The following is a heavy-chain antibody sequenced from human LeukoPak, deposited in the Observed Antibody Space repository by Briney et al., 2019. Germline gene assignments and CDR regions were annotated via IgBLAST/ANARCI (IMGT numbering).Heavy chain of an antibody. J-gene: IGHJ4*02. Sequence: GGSLRLFCAASGFTFSSYAMSWVRQAPGKGLEWVSAISGSGGSTYYADSVKGRFTISRDNSKNTLYLQMNSLRAEDTAVYYCAKDRDFWSGYYIPEFDYWGQGTLVTVSS. CDR3: AKDRDFWSGYYIPEFDY. D-gene: IGHD3-3*01. CDR2: ISGSGGST. CDR1: GFTFSSYA. V-gene: IGHV3-23*01.